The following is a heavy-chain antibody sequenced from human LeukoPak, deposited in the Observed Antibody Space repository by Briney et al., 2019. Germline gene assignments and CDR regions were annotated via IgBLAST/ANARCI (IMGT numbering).Heavy chain of an antibody. V-gene: IGHV4-4*07. CDR1: LGSISRYY. CDR2: IYTSGST. D-gene: IGHD1-20*01. Sequence: SETLSLTCTVSLGSISRYYWSWIRQPAGKGLEWIGRIYTSGSTNYHPSLKSRVTMSVDTSKNQFSLKLSSVTAADTAVYYCARDSAANWKYSIWAYLAPGGQGTPVTVSS. CDR3: ARDSAANWKYSIWAYLAP. J-gene: IGHJ5*02.